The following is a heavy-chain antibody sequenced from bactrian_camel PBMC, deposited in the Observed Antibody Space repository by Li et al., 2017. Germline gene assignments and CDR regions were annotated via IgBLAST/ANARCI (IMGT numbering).Heavy chain of an antibody. V-gene: IGHV3S26*01. CDR2: IDSDGST. Sequence: HVQLVESGGGSVQPGGSLRLSCQISGLADTNYCLGWFRQAPGKEREGVAAIDSDGSTSYADSVKGRFTISKDSAKNTLYLQMNSLKPEDTAMYYCAVDGWGARCRVRAGWYRLGQGTQVTVS. J-gene: IGHJ4*01. D-gene: IGHD5*01. CDR1: GLADTNYC.